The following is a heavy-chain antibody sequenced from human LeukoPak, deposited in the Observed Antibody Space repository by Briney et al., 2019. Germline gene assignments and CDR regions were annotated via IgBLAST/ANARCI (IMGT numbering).Heavy chain of an antibody. CDR1: GYTLTKLS. CDR3: AVLNDYYDSSGYY. V-gene: IGHV1-24*01. D-gene: IGHD3-22*01. CDR2: FDPEHGET. Sequence: GASVKVSCKVSGYTLTKLSMHWVRQTPGKGLEWMGGFDPEHGETIYAQKFQGRVTMTEDTSTDTAYMELSSLRSEDTAVYYCAVLNDYYDSSGYYWGQGTLVTVSS. J-gene: IGHJ4*02.